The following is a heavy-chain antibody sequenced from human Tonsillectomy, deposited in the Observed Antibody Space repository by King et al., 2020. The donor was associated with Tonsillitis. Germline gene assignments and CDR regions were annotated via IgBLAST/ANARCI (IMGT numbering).Heavy chain of an antibody. CDR1: GGSITSSNW. V-gene: IGHV4-4*02. J-gene: IGHJ4*02. CDR2: IYHSGST. Sequence: QLQESGPGLVKPSGTLSLTCAVSGGSITSSNWWTWVRQPPGKGLEWIGEIYHSGSTNYNPSFKSRVTISVDKSKNQFSLKLSSVTAADTAVYYCAREGDVAAAGTFWYWGQGTLVTVSS. CDR3: AREGDVAAAGTFWY. D-gene: IGHD6-13*01.